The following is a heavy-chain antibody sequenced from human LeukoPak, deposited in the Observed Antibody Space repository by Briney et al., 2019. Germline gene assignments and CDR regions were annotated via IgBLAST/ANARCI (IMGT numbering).Heavy chain of an antibody. CDR1: GGSISSGGYY. CDR2: INHSGST. J-gene: IGHJ4*02. CDR3: ARGRSGYSYGYPFDY. V-gene: IGHV4-39*07. Sequence: SETLSLTCTVSGGSISSGGYYWSWIRQPPGKGLEWIGEINHSGSTNYNPSLKSRVTISVDTSKNQFSLKLSSVTAADTAVYYCARGRSGYSYGYPFDYWGQGTLVTVSS. D-gene: IGHD5-18*01.